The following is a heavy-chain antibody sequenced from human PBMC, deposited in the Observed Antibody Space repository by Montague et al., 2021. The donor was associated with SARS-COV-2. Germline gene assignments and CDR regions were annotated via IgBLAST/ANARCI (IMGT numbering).Heavy chain of an antibody. D-gene: IGHD3-16*01. V-gene: IGHV4-59*08. J-gene: IGHJ6*02. CDR1: SGSISNYY. CDR3: AGSVQFAYGLDV. Sequence: SETLSLTCNVSSGSISNYYWSWIRQPPGKGLEWIGFISHTESTNYNPSLDGRVPISIDASTSQFSLGVRSVTAADTAVYYCAGSVQFAYGLDVWGQGTPVTVSS. CDR2: ISHTEST.